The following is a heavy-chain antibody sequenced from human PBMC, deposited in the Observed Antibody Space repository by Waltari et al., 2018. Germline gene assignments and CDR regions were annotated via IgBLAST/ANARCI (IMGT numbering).Heavy chain of an antibody. D-gene: IGHD6-19*01. V-gene: IGHV4-38-2*01. CDR2: IYHSGST. CDR3: ATQYSSGWYPNWFDP. Sequence: QVQLQESGPGLVKPSETLSLTCAVSGYSISSGYYWGWIRQPPGKGLEWIGSIYHSGSTYYNPSLKSRVTISVDTSKNQFSLKLSSVTAADTAVYYCATQYSSGWYPNWFDPWGQGTLVTVSS. CDR1: GYSISSGYY. J-gene: IGHJ5*02.